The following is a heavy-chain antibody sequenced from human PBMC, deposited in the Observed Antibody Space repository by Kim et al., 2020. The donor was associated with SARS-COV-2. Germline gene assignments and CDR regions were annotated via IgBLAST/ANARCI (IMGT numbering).Heavy chain of an antibody. CDR2: INAGNGNT. Sequence: ASVKVSCKASGYTFTSYAMHWVRQAPGQRLEWMGWINAGNGNTKYSQKFQGRVTITRDTSASTAYMELSSLRSEDTAVYYCGRTRADFGELLGYWGQGTLVTVSS. CDR1: GYTFTSYA. D-gene: IGHD3-10*01. CDR3: GRTRADFGELLGY. V-gene: IGHV1-3*01. J-gene: IGHJ4*02.